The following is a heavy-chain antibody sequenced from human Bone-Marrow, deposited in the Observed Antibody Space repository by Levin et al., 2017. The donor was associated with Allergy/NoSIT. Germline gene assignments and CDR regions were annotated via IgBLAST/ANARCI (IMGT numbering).Heavy chain of an antibody. CDR3: ARDPARGYYDSSGYSGDH. V-gene: IGHV3-48*02. CDR1: GFTFRHYT. CDR2: ITSSGDST. Sequence: GGSLRLSCAASGFTFRHYTMNWFRQAPGKGLEWVSCITSSGDSTYYADSVKGRFTISRDNAKNSLYLQLNRLRDEDTAMYYCARDPARGYYDSSGYSGDHWGQGTLVTVSS. J-gene: IGHJ4*02. D-gene: IGHD3-22*01.